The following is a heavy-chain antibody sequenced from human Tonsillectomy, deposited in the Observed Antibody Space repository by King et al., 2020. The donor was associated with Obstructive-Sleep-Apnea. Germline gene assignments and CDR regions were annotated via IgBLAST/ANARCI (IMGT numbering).Heavy chain of an antibody. V-gene: IGHV3-30*04. CDR2: ISYDGSNK. J-gene: IGHJ4*02. Sequence: VQLVESGGGVVQPGRSLRLSCAASGFTFSSYAMHWVRQAPGKGLEWVAVISYDGSNKYYADSVKGRFTISRDNSKNTLYLQMNSLRAEDTAVYYCARDIYCSSTSCYAGEDYWGQGTLVTVSS. CDR1: GFTFSSYA. D-gene: IGHD2-2*01. CDR3: ARDIYCSSTSCYAGEDY.